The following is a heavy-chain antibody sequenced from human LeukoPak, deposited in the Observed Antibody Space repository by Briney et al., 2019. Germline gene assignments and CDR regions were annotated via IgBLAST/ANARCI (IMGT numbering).Heavy chain of an antibody. CDR3: ARGPGSSGGAYVGDY. J-gene: IGHJ4*01. V-gene: IGHV3-74*01. CDR1: GFIFSDHW. D-gene: IGHD3-22*01. Sequence: GGSLRLSCAASGFIFSDHWMHWVRQAPGKGLVWVSRIDGGGNNRNYADSVKGRFSISRDNVKSTLYLQMNSLRAEDTAVYYCARGPGSSGGAYVGDYWGHGTLVTVSS. CDR2: IDGGGNNR.